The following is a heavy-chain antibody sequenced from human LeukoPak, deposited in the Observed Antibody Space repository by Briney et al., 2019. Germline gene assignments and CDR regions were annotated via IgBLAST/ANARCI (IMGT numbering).Heavy chain of an antibody. CDR1: GFTFSSYA. V-gene: IGHV3-23*03. Sequence: GGSLRLSCAASGFTFSSYAMSWVRQAPGKGLEWVSIIYSGGADYADSVKGRFTISRDNSKNTLYLQMNSLRAEDTAVYYCARSRGFSYYFDYWGQGTLVTVSS. D-gene: IGHD5-18*01. J-gene: IGHJ4*02. CDR3: ARSRGFSYYFDY. CDR2: IYSGGA.